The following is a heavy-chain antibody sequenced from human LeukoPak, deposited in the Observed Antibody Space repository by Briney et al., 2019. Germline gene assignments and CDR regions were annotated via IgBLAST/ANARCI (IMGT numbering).Heavy chain of an antibody. V-gene: IGHV4-39*01. CDR3: AALRSGTIFGVVIIPYFDY. Sequence: SETLSLTCTVSGGSISSSSYYWGWIRQPPGKGLEWIGSIYYSGSTYYNPSLKSRVTISVDTPKNQFSLKLSSVTAADTAVYYCAALRSGTIFGVVIIPYFDYWGQGTLVTVSS. D-gene: IGHD3-3*01. J-gene: IGHJ4*02. CDR1: GGSISSSSYY. CDR2: IYYSGST.